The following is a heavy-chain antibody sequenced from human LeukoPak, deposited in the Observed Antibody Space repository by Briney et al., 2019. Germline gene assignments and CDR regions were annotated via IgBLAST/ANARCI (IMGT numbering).Heavy chain of an antibody. Sequence: GASVKVSCKASGYTFTGYYMHWVRQAPGQGLEWMGWINPNSGGTNYAQKFQGRVTMTRDTSISTAYMELSRLRSDDTAVYYCARDQGFIVVVPAAIWFDPWGQGTLVTVSS. CDR2: INPNSGGT. J-gene: IGHJ5*02. CDR3: ARDQGFIVVVPAAIWFDP. CDR1: GYTFTGYY. V-gene: IGHV1-2*02. D-gene: IGHD2-2*01.